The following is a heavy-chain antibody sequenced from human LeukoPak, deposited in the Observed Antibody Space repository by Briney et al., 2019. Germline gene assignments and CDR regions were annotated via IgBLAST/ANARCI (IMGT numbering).Heavy chain of an antibody. Sequence: GGSLRLYCAASGFTFRDFGVHWVRQAPGKGLEWVAFIRNDGSKDYYPDSVKGRFTIARDNSRTTLYLQMHSLRIEDTAVDYGVKGGSSSHNWFDPWGQGILVTVSS. D-gene: IGHD6-13*01. CDR3: VKGGSSSHNWFDP. V-gene: IGHV3-30*02. CDR2: IRNDGSKD. CDR1: GFTFRDFG. J-gene: IGHJ5*02.